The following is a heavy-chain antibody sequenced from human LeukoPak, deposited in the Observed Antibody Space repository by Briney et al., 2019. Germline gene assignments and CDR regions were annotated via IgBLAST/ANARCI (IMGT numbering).Heavy chain of an antibody. V-gene: IGHV3-33*01. CDR3: ARALYAAVTDYFDY. CDR2: IWYDGSNK. D-gene: IGHD2-21*02. J-gene: IGHJ4*02. Sequence: GGSLRLSCAASGFTFSSYGMHWVRQAPGKGLEWVAVIWYDGSNKYYADSVKGRFTISRDNSKNTLYLQMNSLRAEDTAVYYCARALYAAVTDYFDYWGREPWSPSPQ. CDR1: GFTFSSYG.